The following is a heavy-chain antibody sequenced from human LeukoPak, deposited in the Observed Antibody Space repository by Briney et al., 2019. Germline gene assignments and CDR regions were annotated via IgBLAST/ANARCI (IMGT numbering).Heavy chain of an antibody. Sequence: SETLSLTCAVYGGSFSGYYWSWIRQPPGKGLEWIGEINHSGSTNYNPSLKRRVTISVDTSKNQFSLKLSSVTAADTAVYYCARWTIQLWLKKYYFDYWGQGTLVTVSS. J-gene: IGHJ4*02. V-gene: IGHV4-34*01. CDR2: INHSGST. CDR3: ARWTIQLWLKKYYFDY. CDR1: GGSFSGYY. D-gene: IGHD5-18*01.